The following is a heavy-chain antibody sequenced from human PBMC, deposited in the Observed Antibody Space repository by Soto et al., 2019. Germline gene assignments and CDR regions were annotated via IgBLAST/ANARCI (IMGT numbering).Heavy chain of an antibody. Sequence: GGSLRLSCAASGFTFSSYSMNWVRQAPGKGLEWVSSISSSSSYIYYADSVKGRFTISRDNAKNSLYLQMNSLRAEDTAVYYCARDKNSSGWYRPRGLRYYYYMDVWGKGTTVTVSS. CDR2: ISSSSSYI. D-gene: IGHD6-19*01. J-gene: IGHJ6*03. V-gene: IGHV3-21*01. CDR1: GFTFSSYS. CDR3: ARDKNSSGWYRPRGLRYYYYMDV.